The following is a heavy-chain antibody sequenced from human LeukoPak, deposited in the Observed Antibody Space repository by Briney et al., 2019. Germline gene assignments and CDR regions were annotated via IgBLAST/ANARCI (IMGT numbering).Heavy chain of an antibody. D-gene: IGHD3-3*01. Sequence: GESLRLSCAASGFTFSSYAMSWVRQPPGTGLEWVSAISGSGDSTYYTDSVKGRFTISRDNSKNTLYLQMNSLRAEDTAVYYCAKHGSIFGVVPFDYWGQGSLVTVSS. CDR2: ISGSGDST. V-gene: IGHV3-23*01. CDR3: AKHGSIFGVVPFDY. CDR1: GFTFSSYA. J-gene: IGHJ4*02.